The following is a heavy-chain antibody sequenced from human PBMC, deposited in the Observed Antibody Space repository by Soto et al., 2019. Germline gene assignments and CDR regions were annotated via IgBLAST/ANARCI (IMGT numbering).Heavy chain of an antibody. CDR2: ISYDGSNK. Sequence: PGGSLRLSCAASGFTFSSYGMHWVRQAPGKGLEWVAVISYDGSNKYYADSVKGRFTISRDNSKNTLYLQMNSLRAEGTAVHYCAKDLAVYCSSTSCSSTPFDYWGQGTLVTVSS. CDR3: AKDLAVYCSSTSCSSTPFDY. D-gene: IGHD2-2*01. V-gene: IGHV3-30*18. J-gene: IGHJ4*02. CDR1: GFTFSSYG.